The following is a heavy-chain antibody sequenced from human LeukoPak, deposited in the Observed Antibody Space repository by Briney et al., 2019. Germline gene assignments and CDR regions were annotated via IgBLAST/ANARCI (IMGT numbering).Heavy chain of an antibody. CDR1: GNTFDDYG. CDR3: GRDLSSGWYSLAY. V-gene: IGHV3-20*04. Sequence: GSLRLSCTDSGNTFDDYGMTWVRQAPGEGLEWVSGINWDGGAYNYAASVKGRFTISRDNAKNPLYLEMNSLRVEDTAVYFCGRDLSSGWYSLAYWGQGILVIVSS. D-gene: IGHD3-22*01. CDR2: INWDGGAY. J-gene: IGHJ4*02.